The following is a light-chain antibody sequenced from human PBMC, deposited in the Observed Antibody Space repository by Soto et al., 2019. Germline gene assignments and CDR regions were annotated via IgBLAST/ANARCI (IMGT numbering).Light chain of an antibody. Sequence: TQVPSRRPIPQGERAPLYCRATSNVNSSYLAWYQQKPGKAPRLLIYSVSKRTTDIPDRFSGSGSGTEFTLTISSLQPEDFATYYCQHHSHWSIAFGQGTRLDIK. J-gene: IGKJ5*01. CDR1: SNVNSSY. CDR3: QHHSHWSIA. V-gene: IGKV3D-7*01. CDR2: SVS.